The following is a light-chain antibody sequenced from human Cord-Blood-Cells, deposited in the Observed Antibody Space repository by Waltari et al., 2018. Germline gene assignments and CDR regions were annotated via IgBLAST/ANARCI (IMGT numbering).Light chain of an antibody. V-gene: IGLV2-14*01. Sequence: QSALTQPASVSGSPGQSITISCTGTSSDVGGSNYVSWYQQHPGKPPKLMIYDVSNRHSGVSNRFSGSKSGNTASLTISGLQAEDEADYYCSSYTSSSTLGVFGGGTKLTVL. CDR2: DVS. J-gene: IGLJ3*02. CDR3: SSYTSSSTLGV. CDR1: SSDVGGSNY.